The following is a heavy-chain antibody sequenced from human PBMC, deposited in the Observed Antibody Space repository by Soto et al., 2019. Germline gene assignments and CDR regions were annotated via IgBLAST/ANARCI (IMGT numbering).Heavy chain of an antibody. CDR3: ARRPSSSSGFDY. D-gene: IGHD6-6*01. CDR1: GFTFSDYY. Sequence: SLRLSCAASGFTFSDYYMSWIRQAPGKGLEWVSYISSSSGRTIYYADSVKGRFTISRDNAKNSLYLQMNSLRAEDTAVYYCARRPSSSSGFDYWGQGTLVTGSS. J-gene: IGHJ4*02. V-gene: IGHV3-11*01. CDR2: ISSSSGRTI.